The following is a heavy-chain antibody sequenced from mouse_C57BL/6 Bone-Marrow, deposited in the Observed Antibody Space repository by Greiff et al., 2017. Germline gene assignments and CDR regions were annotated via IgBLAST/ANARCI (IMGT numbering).Heavy chain of an antibody. CDR1: GFTFSDYY. Sequence: EVKLVESGGGLVQPGGSLKLSCAASGFTFSDYYMYWVRQTPEKRLEWVAYISNGGGSTYYPDTVKGRFTISRDNAKNTLYLQMSRLKSEDTAMYYCARLGGSLYAMDYWGQGTSVTVSS. J-gene: IGHJ4*01. CDR3: ARLGGSLYAMDY. CDR2: ISNGGGST. V-gene: IGHV5-12*01.